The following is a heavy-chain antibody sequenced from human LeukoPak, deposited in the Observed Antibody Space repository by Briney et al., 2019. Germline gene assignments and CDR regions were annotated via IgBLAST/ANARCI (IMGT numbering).Heavy chain of an antibody. V-gene: IGHV1-18*01. Sequence: ASVKVSCKASGYTFTSYGISWVRQAPGQGLEWMGWITTYNDNTNYAQGRVTMTTDTSTSTAYMELRSLRSDDTAVYYCARDGLLGVAPVGSDPWGQGTLVTVSS. D-gene: IGHD3-16*01. CDR1: GYTFTSYG. J-gene: IGHJ5*02. CDR2: ITTYNDNT. CDR3: ARDGLLGVAPVGSDP.